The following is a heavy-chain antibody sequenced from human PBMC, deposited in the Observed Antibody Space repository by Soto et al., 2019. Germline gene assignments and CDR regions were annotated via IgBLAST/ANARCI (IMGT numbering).Heavy chain of an antibody. V-gene: IGHV3-23*01. CDR1: GFTFSSYA. CDR3: AKDRYGTNWLGALDI. CDR2: ISGSAGST. J-gene: IGHJ3*02. D-gene: IGHD6-13*01. Sequence: EVQLLESGGGLVQPGGSLRLSCAGSGFTFSSYAMSWVRQAPGKGLEWVSEISGSAGSTYYADSVKGRFTISRDNSKNTLYLQMNSLRAEDTAVYYCAKDRYGTNWLGALDIWGQGTMVTVSS.